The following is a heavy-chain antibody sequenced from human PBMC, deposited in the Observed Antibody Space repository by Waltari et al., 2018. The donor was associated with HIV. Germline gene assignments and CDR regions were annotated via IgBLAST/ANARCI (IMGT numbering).Heavy chain of an antibody. CDR2: INHSGST. D-gene: IGHD6-13*01. V-gene: IGHV4-34*01. CDR1: GGSFSGYY. J-gene: IGHJ4*02. Sequence: QVQLQQWGAGLLKPSETLSLTCAVYGGSFSGYYWSWIRQPPGKGLEWIGEINHSGSTNYNPSLKSRVTRSVDTSKNQFSLKLSSVTAADTAVYYCARGNFAAAAGGYYFDYWGQGTLVTVSS. CDR3: ARGNFAAAAGGYYFDY.